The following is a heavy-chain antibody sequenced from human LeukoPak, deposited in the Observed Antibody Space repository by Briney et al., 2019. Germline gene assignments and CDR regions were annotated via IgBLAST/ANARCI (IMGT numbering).Heavy chain of an antibody. CDR2: ISYDGSNK. CDR1: GFTFSSYA. CDR3: AKEEFWRFDF. D-gene: IGHD1-1*01. J-gene: IGHJ4*02. Sequence: GGSLRLSCAASGFTFSSYAMHWVRQAPGKGLEWVAVISYDGSNKYYADSVKGRFTISRDNSKNSLSLHMSSLRVEDTALYFCAKEEFWRFDFWGQGTLVTVSS. V-gene: IGHV3-30-3*01.